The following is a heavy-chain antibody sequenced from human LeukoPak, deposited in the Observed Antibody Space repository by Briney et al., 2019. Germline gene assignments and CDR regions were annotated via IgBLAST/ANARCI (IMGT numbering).Heavy chain of an antibody. CDR2: ISHDGGAE. J-gene: IGHJ6*02. Sequence: GTSLRLSCAVSGFSIGNHGMHWVRQAPDKGLEWVAMISHDGGAEYYGDSVKGRLTISRDNAKNSLYLQMNSLRAEDTAVYYCARDPYGMDVWGQGTTVTVSS. CDR3: ARDPYGMDV. V-gene: IGHV3-30*03. CDR1: GFSIGNHG.